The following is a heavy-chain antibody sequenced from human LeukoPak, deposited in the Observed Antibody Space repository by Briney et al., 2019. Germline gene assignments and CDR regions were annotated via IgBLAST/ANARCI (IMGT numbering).Heavy chain of an antibody. J-gene: IGHJ5*02. V-gene: IGHV4-34*01. Sequence: SETLSLTCGVYGGSFSGLYWSWIRQPPGKGLEWIGKISHSGTTNYKSSLKSRVTMSVDTSKNQFSLKLSSVTAADTAVYYCARDVLLWFGELLSPFNWFDPWGQGTLVTVSS. CDR1: GGSFSGLY. D-gene: IGHD3-10*01. CDR3: ARDVLLWFGELLSPFNWFDP. CDR2: ISHSGTT.